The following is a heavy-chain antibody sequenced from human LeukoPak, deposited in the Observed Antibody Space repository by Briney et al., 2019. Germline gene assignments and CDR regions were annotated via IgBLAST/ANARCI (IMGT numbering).Heavy chain of an antibody. D-gene: IGHD2-15*01. CDR1: GGSISSSNW. V-gene: IGHV4-4*02. Sequence: SETLSLTCAVSGGSISSSNWWSWVRQPPGKGLEWIGEIYHSGSTNYNPSLKSRVTISVDKSKNQFSLKLSSVTAADTAVYYCASLARICSGGSCSTHWGQGTLVTVSS. CDR2: IYHSGST. CDR3: ASLARICSGGSCSTH. J-gene: IGHJ4*02.